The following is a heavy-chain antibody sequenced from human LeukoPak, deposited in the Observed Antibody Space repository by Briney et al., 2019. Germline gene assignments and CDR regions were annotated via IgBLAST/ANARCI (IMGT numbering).Heavy chain of an antibody. V-gene: IGHV1-69*13. Sequence: SVKVSCKASGGTFSSYAISWVRQAPGQGLEWMGGIIPIFGTANYAQKFQGRVTITADESTSTAYMELRSLRSDDTAVYYCARGLPLYGSGSYYSWFDPWGQGTLVTVSS. CDR1: GGTFSSYA. CDR3: ARGLPLYGSGSYYSWFDP. D-gene: IGHD3-10*01. J-gene: IGHJ5*02. CDR2: IIPIFGTA.